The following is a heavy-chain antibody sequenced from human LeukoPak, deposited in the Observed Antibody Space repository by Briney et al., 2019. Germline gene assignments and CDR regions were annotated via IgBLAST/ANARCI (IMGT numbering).Heavy chain of an antibody. CDR3: ARDPTYDFWSGGFPANDAFDI. Sequence: GASVKVSCKASGYTLIGYYIHWVRQAPGQGLEWMGGIIPIFGTANYAQKFQGRVTITADKSTSTAYMELSSLRSEDTAVYYCARDPTYDFWSGGFPANDAFDIWGQGTMVTVSS. J-gene: IGHJ3*02. V-gene: IGHV1-69*06. D-gene: IGHD3-3*01. CDR1: GYTLIGYY. CDR2: IIPIFGTA.